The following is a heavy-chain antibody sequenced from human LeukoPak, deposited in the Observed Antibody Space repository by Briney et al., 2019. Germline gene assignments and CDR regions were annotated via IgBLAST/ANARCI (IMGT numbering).Heavy chain of an antibody. D-gene: IGHD6-13*01. J-gene: IGHJ6*02. CDR3: ATTAGAAGGYYGMDV. V-gene: IGHV1-69*02. CDR1: GGTFSSYT. Sequence: SVKVSCKASGGTFSSYTISWVRQAPGQGLEWMGRIIPILGIANYAQKFQGRVTITADKSTSTAYMELSSLRSEDTAVYYCATTAGAAGGYYGMDVWGQGTTVTVSS. CDR2: IIPILGIA.